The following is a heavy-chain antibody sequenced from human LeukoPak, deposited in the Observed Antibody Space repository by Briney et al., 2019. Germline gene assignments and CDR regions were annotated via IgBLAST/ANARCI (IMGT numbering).Heavy chain of an antibody. D-gene: IGHD4-17*01. Sequence: SETLSLTCTVSGGSISSSNYYWGWIRQPPGKGLEWIGSIYYSGNTYYNPSLKSRVTISVDTSKNQFSLKLRSVTAADTAVYYCARQGYGDFSSRPFDYWGQGTLVTVSS. CDR2: IYYSGNT. J-gene: IGHJ4*02. CDR3: ARQGYGDFSSRPFDY. CDR1: GGSISSSNYY. V-gene: IGHV4-39*01.